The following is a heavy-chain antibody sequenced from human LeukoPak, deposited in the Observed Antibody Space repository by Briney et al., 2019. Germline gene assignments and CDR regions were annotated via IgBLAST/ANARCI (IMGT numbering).Heavy chain of an antibody. CDR3: ARVRYDILEADYYYYGMDV. D-gene: IGHD3-9*01. J-gene: IGHJ6*02. CDR1: GYTFTSYD. V-gene: IGHV1-8*01. Sequence: GASVKVSCKTSGYTFTSYDINWVRQATGQGLEWMGWMNPNSGNTGYAQKFQDRVTMTRNTSISTAYMELSSLRSEDTAVYYCARVRYDILEADYYYYGMDVWGQGTTVTVSS. CDR2: MNPNSGNT.